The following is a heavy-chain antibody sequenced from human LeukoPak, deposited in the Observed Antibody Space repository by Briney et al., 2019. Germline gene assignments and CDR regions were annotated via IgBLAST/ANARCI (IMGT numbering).Heavy chain of an antibody. V-gene: IGHV3-30*18. CDR1: GFTFSSYG. CDR2: ISYDGSNK. D-gene: IGHD1-26*01. Sequence: GGSLRLSCAASGFTFSSYGMHWVRQAPGKGLEWVAVISYDGSNKYYADSVKGRFTISRDNSKNTLYLQMNSLRAEDTAVYYCAKTVGAVDAFDIWGQGTMVTVSS. CDR3: AKTVGAVDAFDI. J-gene: IGHJ3*02.